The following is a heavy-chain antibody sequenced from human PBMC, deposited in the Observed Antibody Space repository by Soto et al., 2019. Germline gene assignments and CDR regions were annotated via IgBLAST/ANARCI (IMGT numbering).Heavy chain of an antibody. V-gene: IGHV1-2*04. CDR1: GYTFTDYY. CDR3: AKAGTARGPNPFDP. D-gene: IGHD3-10*01. J-gene: IGHJ5*02. Sequence: QVQLVQSGAEVKKPGASVKVSCKASGYTFTDYYIHWVRQAPGQGLEWMGWINPYTGGTSYAPKFQGWVTMTRDTSISTAYMELSSLKYNDTAIYYCAKAGTARGPNPFDPWGQGTLVTVSS. CDR2: INPYTGGT.